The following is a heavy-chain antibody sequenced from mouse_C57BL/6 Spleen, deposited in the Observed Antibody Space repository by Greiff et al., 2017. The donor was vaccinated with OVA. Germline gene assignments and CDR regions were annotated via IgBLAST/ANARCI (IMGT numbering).Heavy chain of an antibody. Sequence: EVKLVESGAELVKPGASVKLSCTASGFNIKDYYMHWVKQRTEQGLEWIGRIDPEDGETKYAPKFQGKATITADTSSNTAYLQLSSLTSEDTAVYYCARTTVVADWYFDVWGTGTTVTVSS. V-gene: IGHV14-2*01. CDR3: ARTTVVADWYFDV. J-gene: IGHJ1*03. CDR2: IDPEDGET. CDR1: GFNIKDYY. D-gene: IGHD1-1*01.